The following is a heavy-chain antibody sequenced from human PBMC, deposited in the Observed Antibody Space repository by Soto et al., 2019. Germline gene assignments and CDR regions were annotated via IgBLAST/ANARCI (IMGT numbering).Heavy chain of an antibody. V-gene: IGHV1-18*01. CDR2: ISPYTGNT. J-gene: IGHJ6*02. D-gene: IGHD3-16*01. Sequence: QVQLVQSGDEVKKPGASVKVSCKASGYIFVNYGIAWVRQATGQGLEWMGWISPYTGNTHSASKVQGSLTMTTDTSTSTAYMDLGRLTSDDTAVYYCVMVDNYVTPTPQDVWGQGTTVTVSS. CDR1: GYIFVNYG. CDR3: VMVDNYVTPTPQDV.